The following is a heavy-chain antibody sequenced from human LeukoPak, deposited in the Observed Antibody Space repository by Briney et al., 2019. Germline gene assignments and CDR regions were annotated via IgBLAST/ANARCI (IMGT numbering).Heavy chain of an antibody. J-gene: IGHJ3*02. Sequence: PGGSLRLSCAASGFTFSSYGMHWVRQAPGKGLEWVAVIWYDGTNTYYADSVKGRFTISRDNSKNTLYLQMNSLRAEDTAVCYCARDFCSGGSCYPDAFDIWGQGTMVTVSS. CDR2: IWYDGTNT. CDR3: ARDFCSGGSCYPDAFDI. CDR1: GFTFSSYG. V-gene: IGHV3-33*01. D-gene: IGHD2-15*01.